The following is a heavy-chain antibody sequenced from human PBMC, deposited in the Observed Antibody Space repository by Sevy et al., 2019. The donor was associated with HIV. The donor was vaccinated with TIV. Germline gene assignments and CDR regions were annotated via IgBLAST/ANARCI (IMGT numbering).Heavy chain of an antibody. Sequence: ASVKVSCKASGGTFSSYAISWVRQAPGQGLEWMGGIIPIFGTANYAQKFQGRVTITADESTSTAYMELSSLRSEDTAVYYCARDSVVVIADYYYYGMDVWGQGTTVTVSS. V-gene: IGHV1-69*13. CDR1: GGTFSSYA. CDR3: ARDSVVVIADYYYYGMDV. CDR2: IIPIFGTA. D-gene: IGHD3-22*01. J-gene: IGHJ6*02.